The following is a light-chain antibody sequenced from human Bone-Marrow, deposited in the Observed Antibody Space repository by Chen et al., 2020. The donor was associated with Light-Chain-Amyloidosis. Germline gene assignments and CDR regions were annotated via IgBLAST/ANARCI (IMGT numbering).Light chain of an antibody. CDR1: ELPKQY. V-gene: IGLV3-25*03. CDR2: KDT. Sequence: SFDLTQPPSVSVSPGQTATITCYGDELPKQYACWYQQKPGQAPVLMIFKDTERPSGIPERFSGASSGTTVTLTISGVQAEDEADYDCQSADSSGTYVEFGGGTKLTVL. CDR3: QSADSSGTYVE. J-gene: IGLJ2*01.